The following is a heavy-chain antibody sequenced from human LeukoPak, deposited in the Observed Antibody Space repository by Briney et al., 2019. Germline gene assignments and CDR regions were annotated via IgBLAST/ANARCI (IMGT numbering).Heavy chain of an antibody. Sequence: SETLSLTCTVSGDSISSYYWSWIRQPAGKGLEWIGRIHPSGSTNYNPSLKSRVTISVDTSKNQFSLKLTSVTAADTAVYYCATGNYGFDAFDIWGQGTMVTVSS. V-gene: IGHV4-4*07. CDR3: ATGNYGFDAFDI. J-gene: IGHJ3*02. CDR1: GDSISSYY. CDR2: IHPSGST. D-gene: IGHD1-7*01.